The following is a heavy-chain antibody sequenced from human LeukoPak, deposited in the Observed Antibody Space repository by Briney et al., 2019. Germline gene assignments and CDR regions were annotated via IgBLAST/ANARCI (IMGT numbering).Heavy chain of an antibody. Sequence: GGSLRLSCAASGFTFSSYWMHWVRQAPGKGLVWVSRINSDGSSTSYADSVKGRFTISRDNAKNSLYLQMNSLRAEDTAVYYCARDGSIAARPFDYWGQGTLVTVSS. J-gene: IGHJ4*02. CDR3: ARDGSIAARPFDY. D-gene: IGHD6-6*01. CDR2: INSDGSST. CDR1: GFTFSSYW. V-gene: IGHV3-74*01.